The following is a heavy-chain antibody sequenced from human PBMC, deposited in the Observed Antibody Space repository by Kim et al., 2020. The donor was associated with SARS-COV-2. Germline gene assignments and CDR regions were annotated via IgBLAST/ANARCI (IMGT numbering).Heavy chain of an antibody. D-gene: IGHD3-10*01. CDR3: ARGSWSYYYGSGSYSLFDY. Sequence: SRVTISVDTSKNQFSLKLSSVTAADTAVYYCARGSWSYYYGSGSYSLFDYWGQGTLVTVSS. J-gene: IGHJ4*02. V-gene: IGHV4-59*09.